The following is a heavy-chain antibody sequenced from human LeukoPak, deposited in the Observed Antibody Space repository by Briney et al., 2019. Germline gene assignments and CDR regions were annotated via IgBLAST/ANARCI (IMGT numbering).Heavy chain of an antibody. D-gene: IGHD4-17*01. CDR1: GDSVSSNSAA. CDR3: ARETWDGDYDLEPTFDY. Sequence: SQTLSLTRAISGDSVSSNSAAWNWIRQSPSRGLEWLGRTYYRSKWYNDYAVSVKSRITINPDTSKNPFSLQLNSVTPEDTAVYYCARETWDGDYDLEPTFDYWGQGTLVTVSS. V-gene: IGHV6-1*01. J-gene: IGHJ4*02. CDR2: TYYRSKWYN.